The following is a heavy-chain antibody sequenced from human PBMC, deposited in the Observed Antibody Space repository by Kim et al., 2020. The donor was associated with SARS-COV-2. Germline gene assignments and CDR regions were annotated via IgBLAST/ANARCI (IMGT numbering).Heavy chain of an antibody. CDR3: ARNIV. J-gene: IGHJ3*01. CDR1: RFTFSGSW. Sequence: GGSLRLSCTDSRFTFSGSWVSWVRQAPGKGLEWVANMNEDGNEKYYVDSVRDRFTIFRDNAKNSLYLQMNSLRAEDTAVYYCARNIVRGQGTMVTVSS. CDR2: MNEDGNEK. V-gene: IGHV3-7*03.